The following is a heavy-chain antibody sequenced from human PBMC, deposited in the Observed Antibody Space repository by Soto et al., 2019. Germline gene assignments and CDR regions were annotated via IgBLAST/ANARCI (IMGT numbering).Heavy chain of an antibody. CDR1: GFTFSDHY. V-gene: IGHV3-72*01. D-gene: IGHD5-12*01. CDR2: IKNKVNSYIT. Sequence: GGSLRLSCAASGFTFSDHYMDWVRQAPGKGLEWVGRIKNKVNSYITQYAASVKGRFTISRDDSKNSLYLQMDSLKTEDTAVYFCSTKVNIGTTRTDYWGQGSLVTVSS. CDR3: STKVNIGTTRTDY. J-gene: IGHJ4*02.